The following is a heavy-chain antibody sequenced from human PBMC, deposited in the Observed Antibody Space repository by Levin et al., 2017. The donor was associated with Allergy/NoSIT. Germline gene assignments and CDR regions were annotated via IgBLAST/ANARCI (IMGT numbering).Heavy chain of an antibody. V-gene: IGHV4-4*07. CDR3: ARETRSWELPYSFDY. Sequence: PSETLSLTCTVSGGSISSYYWSWIRQPAGKGLEWLGRIYTSGSTNYNPSLKSRVTMSVDTSKNQFSLKLSSVTAADTAVYYCARETRSWELPYSFDYWGQGTLVTVSS. CDR2: IYTSGST. J-gene: IGHJ4*02. CDR1: GGSISSYY. D-gene: IGHD1-26*01.